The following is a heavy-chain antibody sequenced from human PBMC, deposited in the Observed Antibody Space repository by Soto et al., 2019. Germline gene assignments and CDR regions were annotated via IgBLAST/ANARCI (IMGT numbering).Heavy chain of an antibody. Sequence: GGSLRLSCAASGFTFSSYSMNWARQAPGKGLECISYISSSSRTIYYPDSVKGRFTISRDNAKNSLYLQMNSLRAEDTAVYYCARDKGRSPLDYWGQGTLVTVSS. V-gene: IGHV3-48*01. D-gene: IGHD2-15*01. CDR3: ARDKGRSPLDY. CDR1: GFTFSSYS. J-gene: IGHJ4*02. CDR2: ISSSSRTI.